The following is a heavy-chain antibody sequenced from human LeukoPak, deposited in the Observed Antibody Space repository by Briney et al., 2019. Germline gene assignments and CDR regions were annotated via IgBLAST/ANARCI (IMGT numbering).Heavy chain of an antibody. D-gene: IGHD6-19*01. CDR3: ATEGFGSGWSLANYFGH. CDR1: GFAFTSFA. Sequence: GSLRLSCAASGFAFTSFAMSWVRQAPGRGLEWVATVSGSGGTTYYADSVKGRFTISSDSSKNTVFLQMTSLRAEDTAVYFCATEGFGSGWSLANYFGHWGQGTLVTVSS. V-gene: IGHV3-23*01. CDR2: VSGSGGTT. J-gene: IGHJ4*02.